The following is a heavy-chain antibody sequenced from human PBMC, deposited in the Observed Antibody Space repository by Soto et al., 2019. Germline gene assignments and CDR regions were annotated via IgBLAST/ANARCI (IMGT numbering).Heavy chain of an antibody. CDR2: ISSSGTGI. Sequence: LRLSCAASGFTFSDYYMTWIRQAPGKGLEWVSYISSSGTGIYYPDSVKGRFTISRDNAKKSLYLQMSSLRAEDTAIYYCARAYSDAFDIWGQGTMVTVSS. J-gene: IGHJ3*02. CDR3: ARAYSDAFDI. D-gene: IGHD2-15*01. V-gene: IGHV3-11*01. CDR1: GFTFSDYY.